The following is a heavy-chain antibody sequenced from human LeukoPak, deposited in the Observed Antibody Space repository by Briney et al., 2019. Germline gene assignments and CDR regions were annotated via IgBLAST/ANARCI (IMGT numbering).Heavy chain of an antibody. J-gene: IGHJ6*03. D-gene: IGHD5-12*01. CDR3: ARGARYYYYYMDV. Sequence: ASVKVSCKASGGTFSSYAISWVRQAPGQGLEWMGWINPNSGGTNYAQKFQGRVTMTRDTSISTAYMELSRLRSDDTAVYYCARGARYYYYYMDVWGKGTTVTVSS. CDR2: INPNSGGT. CDR1: GGTFSSYA. V-gene: IGHV1-2*02.